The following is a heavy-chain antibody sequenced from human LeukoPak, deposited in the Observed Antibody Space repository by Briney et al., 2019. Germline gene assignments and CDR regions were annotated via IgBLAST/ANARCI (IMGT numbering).Heavy chain of an antibody. J-gene: IGHJ4*02. D-gene: IGHD2-15*01. V-gene: IGHV3-23*01. Sequence: GGSLRLSCAASGFTFTSYAMSWVRQAPGKGLEWVSAMSSSDDGRYYAASVRGRFTISRDTSRSTLYLQMNSLRAEDAAVYYCAKAPVTSCRGAFCYPFDYWGQGTLVTVSS. CDR3: AKAPVTSCRGAFCYPFDY. CDR2: MSSSDDGR. CDR1: GFTFTSYA.